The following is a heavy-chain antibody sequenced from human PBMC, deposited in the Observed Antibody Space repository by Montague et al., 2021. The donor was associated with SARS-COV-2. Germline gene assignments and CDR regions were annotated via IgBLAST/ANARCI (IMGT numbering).Heavy chain of an antibody. D-gene: IGHD3-10*01. CDR1: GGSISSSNW. J-gene: IGHJ6*02. CDR2: IYHSGST. CDR3: ARVHPLWFGELLLDYYYYGMDV. V-gene: IGHV4-4*02. Sequence: SETLSLTCAVSGGSISSSNWCSWVRQPPGKGLEWIGEIYHSGSTNYNPSLKSRVTISVDKSKNQFSLKLSSVTAADTAVYYCARVHPLWFGELLLDYYYYGMDVWGQGTTVTVSS.